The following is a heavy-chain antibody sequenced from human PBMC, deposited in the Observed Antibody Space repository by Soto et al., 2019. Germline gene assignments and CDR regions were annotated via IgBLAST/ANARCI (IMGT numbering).Heavy chain of an antibody. V-gene: IGHV4-34*01. CDR2: INHSGST. CDR3: ARGVPGYYYYYYMDV. Sequence: SETLSLTCAVYGGSFSGYYWSWIRQPPGKGLEWIGEINHSGSTNYNPSLKSRVTISVDTSKNQFSLKLSSVTAADTAVYYCARGVPGYYYYYYMDVWAKGNTVTVSS. J-gene: IGHJ6*03. CDR1: GGSFSGYY. D-gene: IGHD7-27*01.